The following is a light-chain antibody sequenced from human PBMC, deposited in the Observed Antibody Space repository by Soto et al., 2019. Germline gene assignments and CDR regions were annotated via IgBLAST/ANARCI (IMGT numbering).Light chain of an antibody. CDR3: HQYDNLLALT. Sequence: DIPMTQSPSSLSASVGDRVTIACQASQDISKYLNWYQFRPGQAPKLLIYDASNLETGVPSRFRGSGSWTHFTLTIISLQPEDVATDYCHQYDNLLALTFGGGTKVQIK. V-gene: IGKV1-33*01. CDR2: DAS. CDR1: QDISKY. J-gene: IGKJ4*01.